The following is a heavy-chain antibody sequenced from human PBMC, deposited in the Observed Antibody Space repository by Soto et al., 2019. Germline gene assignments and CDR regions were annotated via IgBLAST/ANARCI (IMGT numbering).Heavy chain of an antibody. D-gene: IGHD6-13*01. CDR1: GYTFTSYD. V-gene: IGHV1-8*01. J-gene: IGHJ4*02. Sequence: ASVKVSCKASGYTFTSYDINWVRQATGQGFEWMGWMNPNSGNTGYAQKFQGRVTMTRNTSISTAYMELSSLRSEDMAVYYCARAADSSSWYGPGVFVYWGQAILV. CDR2: MNPNSGNT. CDR3: ARAADSSSWYGPGVFVY.